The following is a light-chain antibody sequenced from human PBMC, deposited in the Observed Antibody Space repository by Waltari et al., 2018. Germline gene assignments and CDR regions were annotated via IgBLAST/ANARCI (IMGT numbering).Light chain of an antibody. CDR1: SPDVGAYDY. CDR2: DVT. V-gene: IGLV2-11*01. J-gene: IGLJ1*01. Sequence: QSALTQPRSVSGSPGQSVTISCTGISPDVGAYDYVAWYQQLPGKAPKLMIYDVTKRPSGVPDRFSGSKSGSTASLTISGLQTEDEADYYCCSYAGRDYVFATGTKVTVL. CDR3: CSYAGRDYV.